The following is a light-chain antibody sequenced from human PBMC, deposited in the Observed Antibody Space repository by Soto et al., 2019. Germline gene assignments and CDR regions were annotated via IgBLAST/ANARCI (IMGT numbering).Light chain of an antibody. CDR1: QGIRND. Sequence: DIQMTQSPSSLSASVGDRVTITCRASQGIRNDVGWYQQKPGRAPMRLIYAASTLDSGVPSRFSGARSGTDFTLTISSLQPEDFATYYCLQHNAYPRTFGQGTKLVIK. CDR3: LQHNAYPRT. CDR2: AAS. J-gene: IGKJ2*01. V-gene: IGKV1-17*01.